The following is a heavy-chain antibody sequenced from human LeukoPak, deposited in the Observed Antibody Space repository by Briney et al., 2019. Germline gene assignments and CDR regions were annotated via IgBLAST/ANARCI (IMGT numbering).Heavy chain of an antibody. D-gene: IGHD4-17*01. V-gene: IGHV3-48*04. Sequence: GGSLRLSCAASGFTFSTYTMNWVRQAPGKGLEWVSYISGSSGSIYYADSVKGRFTISRDNAKNLLYLQMNSLRAEDTAVYYCAKEHDYGDYVGWFDPWGQGTLVTVSS. J-gene: IGHJ5*02. CDR3: AKEHDYGDYVGWFDP. CDR2: ISGSSGSI. CDR1: GFTFSTYT.